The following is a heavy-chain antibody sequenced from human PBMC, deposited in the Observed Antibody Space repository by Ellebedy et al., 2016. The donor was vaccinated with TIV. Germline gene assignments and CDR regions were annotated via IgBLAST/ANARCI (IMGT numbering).Heavy chain of an antibody. J-gene: IGHJ4*01. Sequence: GESLKISCAASGFTLSNYWMTWVRQAPGKGLEWVANIKQDGSEIYYVDSVKGRFALSRDNTKNSLYLQMNSLRAEDTALYYCARDFDTAPMKTIFDYWGHGTLVTVSS. V-gene: IGHV3-7*01. CDR3: ARDFDTAPMKTIFDY. CDR2: IKQDGSEI. CDR1: GFTLSNYW. D-gene: IGHD5-18*01.